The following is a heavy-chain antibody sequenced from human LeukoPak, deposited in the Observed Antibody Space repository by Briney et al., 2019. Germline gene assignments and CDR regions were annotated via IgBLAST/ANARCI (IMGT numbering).Heavy chain of an antibody. CDR2: IDPNSGGT. CDR1: GYTFTGYY. Sequence: GASVKVSCKASGYTFTGYYMHWVRQAPGQGLEWMGWIDPNSGGTNYAQKFQGRVTMTRDTSISTAYMELRSLRSDDTAVYYCARLAARPRSWFDPWGQGTLVTVSS. D-gene: IGHD6-6*01. J-gene: IGHJ5*02. CDR3: ARLAARPRSWFDP. V-gene: IGHV1-2*02.